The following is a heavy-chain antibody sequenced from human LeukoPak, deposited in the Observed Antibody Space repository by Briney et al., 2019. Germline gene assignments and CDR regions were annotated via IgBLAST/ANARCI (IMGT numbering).Heavy chain of an antibody. CDR2: INTNGDYA. CDR1: GFTFSNYA. Sequence: GGSLRLSCAASGFTFSNYAMIWVRQAPGKGLEWVSLINTNGDYAAYADSVKGRFTISRGNSKNTLFLQMDSLRAEDSALYYCAKRVTLVTTWGFDYWGQGALVTVSS. CDR3: AKRVTLVTTWGFDY. D-gene: IGHD4-17*01. V-gene: IGHV3-23*01. J-gene: IGHJ4*02.